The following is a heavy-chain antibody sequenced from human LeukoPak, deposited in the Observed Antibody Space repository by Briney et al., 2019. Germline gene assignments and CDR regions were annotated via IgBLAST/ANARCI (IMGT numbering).Heavy chain of an antibody. D-gene: IGHD5-24*01. CDR1: GYTFTSYG. CDR2: ISAYNGNT. J-gene: IGHJ5*02. CDR3: ARDNSVRDGAWWFYP. Sequence: ASVKVSCKASGYTFTSYGISWVRQAPGQGLEWMGWISAYNGNTNYAQKFQGRVTLTRDMSTSTDYLELSSLRSEDTAVYYCARDNSVRDGAWWFYPWGQGTLVTVSS. V-gene: IGHV1-18*01.